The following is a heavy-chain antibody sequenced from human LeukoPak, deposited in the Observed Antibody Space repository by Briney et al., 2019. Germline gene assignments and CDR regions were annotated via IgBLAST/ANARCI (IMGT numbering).Heavy chain of an antibody. V-gene: IGHV3-30-3*01. D-gene: IGHD3-22*01. Sequence: GRSLRLSCAASGFTFSSYAMHWVRQAPGKGLEWVAVISYDGSNKYYADSVKGRFTISRDNSKNTLYLQMNSLRAEDTAVYYCARSLSSAYLDYWGQGTLVTVSS. CDR1: GFTFSSYA. J-gene: IGHJ4*02. CDR2: ISYDGSNK. CDR3: ARSLSSAYLDY.